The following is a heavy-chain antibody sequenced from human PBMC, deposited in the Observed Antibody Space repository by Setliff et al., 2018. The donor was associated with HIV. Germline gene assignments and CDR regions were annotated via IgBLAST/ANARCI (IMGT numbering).Heavy chain of an antibody. D-gene: IGHD4-17*01. J-gene: IGHJ4*02. CDR1: GYTFSSYD. Sequence: ASVKVSCKASGYTFSSYDINWVRQATGRGLEWMGWMNPNSGNTGYAQKFQGRVTVTRDTSTSTAYMELTSLRSDDTAVYYCARTMDYGDYEPLDYWGQGTLVTVSS. CDR3: ARTMDYGDYEPLDY. V-gene: IGHV1-8*02. CDR2: MNPNSGNT.